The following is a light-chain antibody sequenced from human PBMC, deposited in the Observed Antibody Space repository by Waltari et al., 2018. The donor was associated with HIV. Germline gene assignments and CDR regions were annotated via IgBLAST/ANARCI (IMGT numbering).Light chain of an antibody. Sequence: DIVLNPSPDSLAVSLGERATINCKSRRSLLYSSNNQNYLAWYQQKPGQPPKLLIYWASTRESGVPDRFSGSGSGTDFTLTISSLLTEDVAVYYCQQYYNSPYIFGQGTKLEIK. V-gene: IGKV4-1*01. J-gene: IGKJ2*01. CDR1: RSLLYSSNNQNY. CDR2: WAS. CDR3: QQYYNSPYI.